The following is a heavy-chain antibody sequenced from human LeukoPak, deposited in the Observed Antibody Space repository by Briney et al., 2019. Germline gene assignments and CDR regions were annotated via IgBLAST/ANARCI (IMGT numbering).Heavy chain of an antibody. D-gene: IGHD4-23*01. J-gene: IGHJ5*02. CDR2: ISSSGNTI. Sequence: GGSLRLSCAASGFTFSSYAMSWVRQALGKGLEWVSYISSSGNTIYYADSVKGRFTISRDNAKDSLYLQMNSLRAEDTAVYYCARERRWSSRNWFDPWGQGTLVTVSS. CDR3: ARERRWSSRNWFDP. V-gene: IGHV3-48*04. CDR1: GFTFSSYA.